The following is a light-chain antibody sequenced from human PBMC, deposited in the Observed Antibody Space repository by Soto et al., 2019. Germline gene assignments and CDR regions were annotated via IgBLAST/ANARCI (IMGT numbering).Light chain of an antibody. J-gene: IGLJ2*01. V-gene: IGLV2-8*01. CDR3: SSYAGSNNLL. Sequence: QSALTQPPSASGSPGQSVTISCSGTSSDVGGYNYVSWYQQHPGKAPKLMIYEVSKRPSGVPDRFSGSKSGNTASLTVSGLKAEDEAYYHCSSYAGSNNLLFGGGTKLTVL. CDR2: EVS. CDR1: SSDVGGYNY.